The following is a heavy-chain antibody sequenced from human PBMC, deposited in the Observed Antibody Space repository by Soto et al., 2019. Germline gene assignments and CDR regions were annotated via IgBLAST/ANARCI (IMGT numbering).Heavy chain of an antibody. CDR3: ARDDYVMDV. J-gene: IGHJ6*02. CDR1: GFTFSNYH. Sequence: QVPLVESGGGVVQPGRSLRLSCAASGFTFSNYHIHWVRQAPGKGLEWVAVIWYDGRNKYYADSVKGRFTISRDNSTNSLYLQMNSLRAEDTAVYSCARDDYVMDVWGQGTTVTVSS. V-gene: IGHV3-33*01. CDR2: IWYDGRNK.